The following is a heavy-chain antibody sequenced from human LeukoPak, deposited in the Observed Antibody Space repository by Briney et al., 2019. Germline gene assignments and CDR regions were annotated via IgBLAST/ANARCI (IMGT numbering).Heavy chain of an antibody. CDR2: ISSSSSYI. J-gene: IGHJ5*02. CDR3: ARPKWELPMGGWFDP. CDR1: GFTFSSYS. D-gene: IGHD1-26*01. Sequence: GGSLRLSCAASGFTFSSYSMNWVGQAPGKGLEWVASISSSSSYIYYADSVKGRFTISRDNAKNSLYLQMNSLRAEDTAVYYCARPKWELPMGGWFDPWGQGTLVTVSS. V-gene: IGHV3-21*01.